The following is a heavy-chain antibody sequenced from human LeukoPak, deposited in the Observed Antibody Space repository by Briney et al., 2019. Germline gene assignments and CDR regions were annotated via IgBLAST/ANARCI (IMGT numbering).Heavy chain of an antibody. CDR3: ARDARGWFGELLYFDY. D-gene: IGHD3-10*01. J-gene: IGHJ4*02. CDR2: INWNGGST. Sequence: GGSLRLSCAASGFTFDDYGMSWVRQAPGKGLEWVSGINWNGGSTGYADSVKGRFTISRDNAKNSLYLQMNSLRAEDTALYYCARDARGWFGELLYFDYWGQGTLVTVSS. V-gene: IGHV3-20*04. CDR1: GFTFDDYG.